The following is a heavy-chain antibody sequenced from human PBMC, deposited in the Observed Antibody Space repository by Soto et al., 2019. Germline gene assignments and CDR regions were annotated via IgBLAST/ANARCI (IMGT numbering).Heavy chain of an antibody. CDR2: IRNKPNGHTT. D-gene: IGHD2-21*02. J-gene: IGHJ4*02. CDR3: STTVSTAPLFEY. V-gene: IGHV3-72*01. CDR1: GFTFSGHY. Sequence: EVQLVESGGGLVQPGGSLRLSCEGSGFTFSGHYMDWVRQAPGKGLEWLGRIRNKPNGHTTAYAASVKGRFTISRDDSKNLVYLQMTSLKSEDTALYSWSTTVSTAPLFEYWGQGTLVAVSS.